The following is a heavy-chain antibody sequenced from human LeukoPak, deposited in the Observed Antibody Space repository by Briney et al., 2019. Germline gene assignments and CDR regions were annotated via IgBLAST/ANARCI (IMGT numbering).Heavy chain of an antibody. J-gene: IGHJ3*02. CDR1: GGSISSYY. CDR3: ARGRDAFDI. V-gene: IGHV4-59*01. CDR2: IYYSGST. Sequence: PSETLSLTCTVSGGSISSYYWSWIRQPPGKGLEWIGYIYYSGSTYYNPSLKSRVTISVDKSKNQFSQKLTSVTAADTAVYYCARGRDAFDIWGQGTMVTVSS.